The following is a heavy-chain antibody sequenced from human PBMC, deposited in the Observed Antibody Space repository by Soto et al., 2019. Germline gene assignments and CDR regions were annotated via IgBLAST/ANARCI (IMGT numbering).Heavy chain of an antibody. CDR1: VFTFSSYG. D-gene: IGHD6-19*01. CDR2: ISYDGSNK. J-gene: IGHJ6*02. CDR3: AKSIAVAGTFPGEYYYGMDV. Sequence: PWWSLRLSCAASVFTFSSYGMHWVRQAPGKGLEWVAVISYDGSNKYYADSVKGRFTISRDNSKNTLYLQMNSLRAEDTAVYYCAKSIAVAGTFPGEYYYGMDVWGQGTTVTVSS. V-gene: IGHV3-30*18.